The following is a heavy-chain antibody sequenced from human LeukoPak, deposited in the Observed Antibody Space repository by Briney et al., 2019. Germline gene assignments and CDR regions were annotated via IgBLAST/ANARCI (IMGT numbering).Heavy chain of an antibody. Sequence: GGSLRLSCVASGFTFSSYWMTWVRQAPGRGLEYMAKVKEDGSEEYYVDSVKGRFTISRDNAKNSLYLQMNSLRGEDTAVYYCARGGLETAVKYFFDYWGQGTLITVSS. CDR3: ARGGLETAVKYFFDY. CDR2: VKEDGSEE. J-gene: IGHJ4*02. CDR1: GFTFSSYW. D-gene: IGHD1-1*01. V-gene: IGHV3-7*01.